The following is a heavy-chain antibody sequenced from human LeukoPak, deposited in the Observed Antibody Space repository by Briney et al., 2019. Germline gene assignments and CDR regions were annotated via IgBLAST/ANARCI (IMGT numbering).Heavy chain of an antibody. Sequence: GGSLRLSCAASGFTFSSYSMNWCHQDPGKGLEPISIISSSGNSIYDADSVKGRLTISRDNAKNSLYLQMNSLRDEDTAVYYCARGRLTCSGGSCYSWYFDLWGRGTLVTVSS. D-gene: IGHD2-15*01. CDR2: ISSSGNSI. J-gene: IGHJ2*01. CDR3: ARGRLTCSGGSCYSWYFDL. CDR1: GFTFSSYS. V-gene: IGHV3-48*02.